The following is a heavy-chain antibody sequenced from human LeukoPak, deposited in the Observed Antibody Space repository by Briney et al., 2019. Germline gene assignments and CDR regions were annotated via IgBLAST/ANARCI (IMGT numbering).Heavy chain of an antibody. V-gene: IGHV4-39*07. CDR2: IYYSGST. D-gene: IGHD3-9*01. CDR1: GGSISSSSYY. Sequence: PSETLSLTCTVSGGSISSSSYYWGWIRQPPGKGLEWIGSIYYSGSTNYNPSLKSRVTISVDTSKNQFSLKLSSVTAADTAVYYCARESRYLNWFDPWGQGTLVTVSS. J-gene: IGHJ5*02. CDR3: ARESRYLNWFDP.